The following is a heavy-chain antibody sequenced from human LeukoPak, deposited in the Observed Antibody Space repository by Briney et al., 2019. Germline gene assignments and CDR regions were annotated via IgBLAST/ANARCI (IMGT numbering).Heavy chain of an antibody. CDR3: ARGGRGLSAARRLKPGNWFDP. J-gene: IGHJ5*02. CDR1: GESFSGYY. V-gene: IGHV4-34*01. Sequence: PSETLSLTCAVYGESFSGYYWSWIRQPPGKGLGWIGEINHRGGTNYNPSLKSRVTISVDTSKNQFSLTLRSMTAADTAMYYCARGGRGLSAARRLKPGNWFDPWGQGILVTVSS. CDR2: INHRGGT. D-gene: IGHD2-2*01.